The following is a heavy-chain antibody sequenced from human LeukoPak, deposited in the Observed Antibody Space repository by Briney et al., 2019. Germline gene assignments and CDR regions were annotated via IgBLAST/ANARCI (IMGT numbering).Heavy chain of an antibody. D-gene: IGHD6-25*01. CDR2: ISYDGSDK. Sequence: GGSLRLSCAASGFTFSSYAMNWVRQAPGKGLEWVAVISYDGSDKYSADSVKGRFTISRDNSKKTLYLQMNSLRAEDTAVYYCARDPDIEAAYYFDYCGQGTLVTVSS. V-gene: IGHV3-30*04. CDR1: GFTFSSYA. J-gene: IGHJ4*02. CDR3: ARDPDIEAAYYFDY.